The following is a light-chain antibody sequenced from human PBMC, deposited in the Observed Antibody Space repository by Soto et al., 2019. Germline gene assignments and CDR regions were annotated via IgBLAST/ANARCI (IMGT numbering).Light chain of an antibody. J-gene: IGKJ4*01. Sequence: EIVLTQSPATLSLSPGERATLSCRASQSVSSSLVWYQQKPGQAPRLLIYDASNRATGIPARFSGSGSGTDFTLTISSLEPEDFAVYYCQQRSNWPLTFGGGTKVEIK. CDR2: DAS. CDR1: QSVSSS. V-gene: IGKV3-11*01. CDR3: QQRSNWPLT.